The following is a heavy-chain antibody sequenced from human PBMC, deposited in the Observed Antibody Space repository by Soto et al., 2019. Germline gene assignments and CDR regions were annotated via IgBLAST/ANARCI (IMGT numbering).Heavy chain of an antibody. CDR2: VYYTGST. V-gene: IGHV4-61*01. J-gene: IGHJ5*02. D-gene: IGHD5-12*01. Sequence: SETLSLTCTFSGGSVISGSYYWSWIRQPPGKGLEWIGYVYYTGSTKYNPSLKSRLTISVDTSKNQFSLKLNSVTAADTAVYYCARDRRDILPTMGFNWFDPWGQGTLVTVS. CDR3: ARDRRDILPTMGFNWFDP. CDR1: GGSVISGSYY.